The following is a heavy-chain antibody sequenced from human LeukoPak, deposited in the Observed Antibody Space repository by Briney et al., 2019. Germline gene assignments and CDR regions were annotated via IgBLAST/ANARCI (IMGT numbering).Heavy chain of an antibody. CDR3: ARDLVRGSYDY. J-gene: IGHJ4*02. V-gene: IGHV4-30-2*01. CDR1: GGSISSGGYY. D-gene: IGHD3-10*01. CDR2: IYHSGST. Sequence: SETLSLTCTVSGGSISSGGYYWSWIRQPPGKGLEWIGYIYHSGSTYYNPSLKSRVTISVDRSKNQFSLKLSSVTAADTAVYYCARDLVRGSYDYWGQGTLVTVSS.